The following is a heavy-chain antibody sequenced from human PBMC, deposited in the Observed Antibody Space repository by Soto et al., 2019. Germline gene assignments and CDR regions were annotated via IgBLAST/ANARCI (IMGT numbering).Heavy chain of an antibody. Sequence: PSETLSLTYTVSGGSISSSSYFWGLIRQPPGKGLEWIGSIYYSGSTYYNPSLKSRVTVSVDTSKNQFSLKLSSVTAADTAVYYCARHPSDFWFDPWGQGTLVTVSS. CDR3: ARHPSDFWFDP. J-gene: IGHJ5*02. CDR1: GGSISSSSYF. V-gene: IGHV4-39*01. D-gene: IGHD2-21*02. CDR2: IYYSGST.